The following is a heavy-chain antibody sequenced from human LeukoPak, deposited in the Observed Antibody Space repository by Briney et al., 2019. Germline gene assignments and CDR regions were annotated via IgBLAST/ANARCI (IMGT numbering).Heavy chain of an antibody. CDR1: GFTFSSYS. CDR2: ISSSSSYI. V-gene: IGHV3-21*01. Sequence: GGSLRLPCAASGFTFSSYSMNWVRQAPGKGLEWVSSISSSSSYIYYADSVKGRFTISRDNAKNSLYLQMNSLRAEDTAVYYCARDQVTMIVVAIYDYWGQGTLVTVSS. D-gene: IGHD3-22*01. CDR3: ARDQVTMIVVAIYDY. J-gene: IGHJ4*02.